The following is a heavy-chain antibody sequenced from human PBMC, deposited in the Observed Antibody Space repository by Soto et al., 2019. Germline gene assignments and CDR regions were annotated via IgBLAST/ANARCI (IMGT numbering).Heavy chain of an antibody. D-gene: IGHD6-13*01. Sequence: PGGSLRLSCAASGFTFSSYAMSWVRQAPGKGLEWVSAISGSGGSTYYADSVKGRFTISRDNSKNTLYLQMNSLRAEDTAVYYCARSGQQLTRTLTAYYFDYWGQGTLVTVSS. V-gene: IGHV3-23*01. CDR2: ISGSGGST. CDR1: GFTFSSYA. CDR3: ARSGQQLTRTLTAYYFDY. J-gene: IGHJ4*02.